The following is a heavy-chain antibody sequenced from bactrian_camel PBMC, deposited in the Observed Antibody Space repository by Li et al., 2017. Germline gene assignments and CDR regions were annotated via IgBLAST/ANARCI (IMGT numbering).Heavy chain of an antibody. V-gene: IGHV3S55*01. D-gene: IGHD1*01. CDR1: GLTFSRYC. CDR2: IRRDAAT. J-gene: IGHJ4*01. Sequence: HVQLVESGGDSVHSGGSLRLSCAASGLTFSRYCLAWFRQPPGKEREGVAYIRRDAATTYADSVKGRFTVSRDNAENTLYLQMDGLQSEDTAMYYCAADLHYSCYLGMTLDYRGQGTRSPSP. CDR3: AADLHYSCYLGMTLDY.